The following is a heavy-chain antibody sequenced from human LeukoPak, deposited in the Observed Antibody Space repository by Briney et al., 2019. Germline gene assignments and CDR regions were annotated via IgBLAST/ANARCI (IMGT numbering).Heavy chain of an antibody. D-gene: IGHD3-22*01. CDR1: GFTFSSYW. CDR3: ASRGSIVVVTPGAFDI. CDR2: IKQDGSEK. Sequence: PGGSLRLSCAASGFTFSSYWMSWVRQAPGKGLEWVANIKQDGSEKYYVDPVKGRFTISRDNAKNSLYLQMNSLRAEDTAVYYCASRGSIVVVTPGAFDIWGQGTMVTVSS. V-gene: IGHV3-7*01. J-gene: IGHJ3*02.